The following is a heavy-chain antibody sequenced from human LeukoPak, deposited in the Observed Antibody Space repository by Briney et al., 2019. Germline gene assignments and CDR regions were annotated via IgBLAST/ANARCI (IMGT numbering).Heavy chain of an antibody. Sequence: SETLSLTCTVSDGSFSDSYWSWIRQSPGKGLEWIGYIFYTVFTHYNPSLESRVTISVDTSKKQFSLRLNSVTAADTAVYYCARDAYGGNSWGWFDPWGQGTLVTVSS. V-gene: IGHV4-59*12. CDR3: ARDAYGGNSWGWFDP. J-gene: IGHJ5*02. CDR1: DGSFSDSY. CDR2: IFYTVFT. D-gene: IGHD4-23*01.